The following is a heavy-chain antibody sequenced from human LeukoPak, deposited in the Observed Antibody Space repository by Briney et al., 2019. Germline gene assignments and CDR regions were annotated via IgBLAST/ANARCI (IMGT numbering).Heavy chain of an antibody. CDR2: ISGSGGST. Sequence: PGGSLRLSCAASGFTFSSYAMSWVRQAREKGLEWVSGISGSGGSTYYADSVKGRFTISRDNSKNTLYLQMNSLRAEDTAVYYCAKLSEQWIQLWKRVDYWGQGTLVTVSS. J-gene: IGHJ4*02. V-gene: IGHV3-23*01. CDR1: GFTFSSYA. CDR3: AKLSEQWIQLWKRVDY. D-gene: IGHD5-18*01.